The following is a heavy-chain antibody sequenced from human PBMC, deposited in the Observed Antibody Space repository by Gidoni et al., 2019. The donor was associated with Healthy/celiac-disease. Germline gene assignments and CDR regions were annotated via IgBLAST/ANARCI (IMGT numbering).Heavy chain of an antibody. CDR2: IRSKANSYAT. D-gene: IGHD4-17*01. CDR3: TRHSDYGDYPLEGYYYYMDV. Sequence: EVQLVESGGGLVQPGGSLKLSCAASGFTFSGSDMHWVRQASGKGLEWVGRIRSKANSYATAYAASVKGRFTISRDDSKNTAYLQMNSLKTEDTAVYYCTRHSDYGDYPLEGYYYYMDVWGKGTTVTVSS. V-gene: IGHV3-73*01. CDR1: GFTFSGSD. J-gene: IGHJ6*03.